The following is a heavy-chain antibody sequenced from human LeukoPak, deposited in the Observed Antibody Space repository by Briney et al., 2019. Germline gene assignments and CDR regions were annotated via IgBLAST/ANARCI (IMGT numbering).Heavy chain of an antibody. D-gene: IGHD2-2*01. Sequence: PGGSLRLSCAASGFTFSSYAMTWVRQPPDKGLEWVSAISGSDGSTYYADSVKGRFTISRDDSQNTLYLQMNSLSAEDTAVYYCAKVETSGGANCYALYYWGQGTLVTVSS. CDR2: ISGSDGST. CDR3: AKVETSGGANCYALYY. V-gene: IGHV3-23*01. CDR1: GFTFSSYA. J-gene: IGHJ4*02.